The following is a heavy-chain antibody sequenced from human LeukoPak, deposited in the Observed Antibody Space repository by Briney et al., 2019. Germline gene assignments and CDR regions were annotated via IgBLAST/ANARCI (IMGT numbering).Heavy chain of an antibody. CDR3: ARGDDGSGYYPMAFDY. CDR2: IYHSGST. CDR1: GGSISSGGYS. D-gene: IGHD3-22*01. V-gene: IGHV4-30-2*01. Sequence: PSQTLSLTCAVSGGSISSGGYSWSWIRQPPGKGLEWIGYIYHSGSTYYNPSLKSRVTISVDRSKNQFSLKLSSVTAADTAVYYCARGDDGSGYYPMAFDYWGQGTLVTVSS. J-gene: IGHJ4*02.